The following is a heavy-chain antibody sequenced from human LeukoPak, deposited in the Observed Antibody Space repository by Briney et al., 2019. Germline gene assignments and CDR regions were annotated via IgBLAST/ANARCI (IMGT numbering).Heavy chain of an antibody. V-gene: IGHV3-23*01. CDR2: VSSTLDNT. J-gene: IGHJ4*03. CDR3: AKGTVRFLEWGQRGYFDY. CDR1: GFTFDTFG. Sequence: PGGSLRLSCAASGFTFDTFGMNWVRQAPGKGLEWVASVSSTLDNTYYADSVKGRFTISRDSSVNTLYLQMNSLRADDTAIYYCAKGTVRFLEWGQRGYFDYWGQGALVTVSS. D-gene: IGHD3-3*01.